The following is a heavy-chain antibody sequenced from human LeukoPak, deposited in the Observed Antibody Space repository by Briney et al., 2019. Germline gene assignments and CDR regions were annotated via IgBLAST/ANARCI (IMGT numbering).Heavy chain of an antibody. J-gene: IGHJ5*02. CDR1: GDSVSSNSAA. CDR2: TYYRSKWYN. Sequence: SQTLSLTCAISGDSVSSNSAAWNWLRQSPSRGLEWLGRTYYRSKWYNDYAVSVKSRITINPDTSKNQFSLQLNSVTPEDTAVYYCARVAYDFWSGYLNWFDPWGQGTLVTVSS. D-gene: IGHD3-3*01. V-gene: IGHV6-1*01. CDR3: ARVAYDFWSGYLNWFDP.